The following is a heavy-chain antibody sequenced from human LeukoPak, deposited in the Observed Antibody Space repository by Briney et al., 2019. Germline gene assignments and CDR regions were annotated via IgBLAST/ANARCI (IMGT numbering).Heavy chain of an antibody. J-gene: IGHJ4*02. V-gene: IGHV3-7*01. Sequence: PGGSLRLSCVAASGFTLSNYWMNWVRQVPGKGLEWVANIKQDGSEKYYVASVKGRFTISRDDAKNSLYLQMNNLRAEDTAVYYCARGHYDHAWGRGTLVTVSS. CDR3: ARGHYDHA. CDR1: GFTLSNYW. CDR2: IKQDGSEK. D-gene: IGHD3-3*01.